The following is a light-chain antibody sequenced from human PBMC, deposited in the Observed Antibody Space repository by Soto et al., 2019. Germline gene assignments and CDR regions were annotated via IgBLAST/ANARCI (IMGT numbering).Light chain of an antibody. CDR3: SSFKSSSPPVVV. Sequence: QSALTQPASVSGSPGQSITISCTGSSSDIGTYNHVNWYQQHPGQAPKLIIYSVTSRPSRTPSRFSGSKSGDTAFLPISGLQAEDEADYYCSSFKSSSPPVVVFGGGTKLTVL. V-gene: IGLV2-14*01. CDR2: SVT. J-gene: IGLJ2*01. CDR1: SSDIGTYNH.